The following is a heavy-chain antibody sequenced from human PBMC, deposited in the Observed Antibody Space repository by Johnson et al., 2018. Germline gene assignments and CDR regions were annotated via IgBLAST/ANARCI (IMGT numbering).Heavy chain of an antibody. CDR3: AQVVKRTAGRTAYACEI. CDR2: VSWKGGVI. V-gene: IGHV3-9*01. Sequence: VQLVESGGGLVQAGRSLRISCAASGFTFDDYAMHWVRQAPGKGLEWVSGVSWKGGVIDYADSMKGRFTISRDNAKYSLYLQMNNLKTEDTALYYCAQVVKRTAGRTAYACEIWGKGTIVPV. D-gene: IGHD1-1*01. J-gene: IGHJ3*02. CDR1: GFTFDDYA.